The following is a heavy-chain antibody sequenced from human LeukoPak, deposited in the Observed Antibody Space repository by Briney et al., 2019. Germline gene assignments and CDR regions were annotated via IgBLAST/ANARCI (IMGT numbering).Heavy chain of an antibody. J-gene: IGHJ4*02. D-gene: IGHD1-14*01. CDR2: ISYDGSNK. CDR1: GFTFSSYG. CDR3: AKVGISTSLDY. V-gene: IGHV3-30*18. Sequence: GGSLRLSCAASGFTFSSYGMHWVRQDPGKGLEWVAVISYDGSNKYYVDSVKGRFTISRDNSKNTLYLQMNSLRAEDTAVYYCAKVGISTSLDYWGQGTLVTVSS.